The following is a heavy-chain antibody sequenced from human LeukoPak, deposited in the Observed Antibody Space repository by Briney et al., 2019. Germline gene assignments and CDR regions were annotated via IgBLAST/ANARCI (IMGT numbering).Heavy chain of an antibody. CDR2: IHTSGST. V-gene: IGHV4-4*07. CDR3: ARDTHYYDSSGYYRFDY. D-gene: IGHD3-22*01. J-gene: IGHJ4*02. Sequence: PSETLSLTCTVSGGSISSYYWSWIRQPAGKGLEWIGRIHTSGSTNYNPSLKSRVTMSVDTSKNQFSLKLSSVTAADTAVYYCARDTHYYDSSGYYRFDYWGQGTLVTVSS. CDR1: GGSISSYY.